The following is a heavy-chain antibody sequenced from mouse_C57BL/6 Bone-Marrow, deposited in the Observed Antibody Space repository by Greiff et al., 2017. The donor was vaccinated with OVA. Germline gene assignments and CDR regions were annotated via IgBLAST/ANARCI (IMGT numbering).Heavy chain of an antibody. J-gene: IGHJ2*01. D-gene: IGHD2-1*01. CDR3: AREGAGDYGNHGGY. Sequence: VQLQQSGPELVKPGASVKISCKASGYAFSSSWMNWVKQRPGKGLEWIGRIYPGDGDTNYNGKFKGKATLTADKSSSTAYMQLSSLTSEDSAVYFCAREGAGDYGNHGGYWGQGTTLTVSS. CDR2: IYPGDGDT. V-gene: IGHV1-82*01. CDR1: GYAFSSSW.